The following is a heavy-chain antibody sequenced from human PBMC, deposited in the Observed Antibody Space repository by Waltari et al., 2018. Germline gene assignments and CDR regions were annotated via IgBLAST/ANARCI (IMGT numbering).Heavy chain of an antibody. Sequence: QITLKESGPTVVKPTQTLTLTCTFSDFSLSTSAVGVGWIRQPPGKALEWLALIYCDGDKRYSPSLKTRITLTKEASTNQVVLTMTTMDPVDTATYFCVRYVSGWYAPDYWGQGTLVTVSS. CDR2: IYCDGDK. V-gene: IGHV2-5*02. CDR1: DFSLSTSAVG. CDR3: VRYVSGWYAPDY. J-gene: IGHJ4*02. D-gene: IGHD6-19*01.